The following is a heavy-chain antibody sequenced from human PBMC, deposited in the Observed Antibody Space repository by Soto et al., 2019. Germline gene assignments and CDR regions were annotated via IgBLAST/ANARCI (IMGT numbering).Heavy chain of an antibody. J-gene: IGHJ6*02. CDR3: ARPLHSSGWYSPYYYGMDV. CDR2: ISAYNGNT. Sequence: ASVKVSCKASGYTFTSYGISWVRQAPGQGLEWMGWISAYNGNTNYAQKLQGRVTMTTDTSTSTAYMELRSLRSDDTAVYYCARPLHSSGWYSPYYYGMDVWGQGTTVTVSS. D-gene: IGHD6-19*01. CDR1: GYTFTSYG. V-gene: IGHV1-18*04.